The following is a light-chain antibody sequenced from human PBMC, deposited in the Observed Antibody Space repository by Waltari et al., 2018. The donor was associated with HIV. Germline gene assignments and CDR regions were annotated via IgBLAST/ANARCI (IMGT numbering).Light chain of an antibody. Sequence: QSVLTQPPSVSGAPGQRVTISCTGSSSNIGAGYDVPWYQQIPGTAPKLLIYGNSHRPSGVPDRFSGSKSGTSASLAITGLQAEDEADYYCQSYDSSLSVWVFGGGTKLTVL. V-gene: IGLV1-40*01. J-gene: IGLJ3*02. CDR2: GNS. CDR3: QSYDSSLSVWV. CDR1: SSNIGAGYD.